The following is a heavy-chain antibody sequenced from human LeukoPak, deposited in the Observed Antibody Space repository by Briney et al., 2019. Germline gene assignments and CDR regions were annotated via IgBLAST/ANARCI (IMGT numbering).Heavy chain of an antibody. V-gene: IGHV4-59*01. CDR2: IYYSGST. CDR3: AGDSGVASPLDY. D-gene: IGHD3-10*01. CDR1: GGSISSYY. J-gene: IGHJ4*02. Sequence: SETLSLTCTVSGGSISSYYWSWIRQPPGKGLEWIGYIYYSGSTNYNPSLKSRVTISVDTSKNQFSLKLSSVTAADTAVYYCAGDSGVASPLDYWGQGTLVTVSS.